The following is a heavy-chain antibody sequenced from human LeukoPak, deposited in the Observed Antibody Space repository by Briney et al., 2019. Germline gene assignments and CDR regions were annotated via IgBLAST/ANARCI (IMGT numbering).Heavy chain of an antibody. D-gene: IGHD4-17*01. V-gene: IGHV3-21*04. CDR1: GFTFSSYS. CDR2: ISSSSSYI. CDR3: ARIGSPTVTGEIDY. J-gene: IGHJ4*02. Sequence: GGSLRLSCAASGFTFSSYSMNWVRQAPGKGLEWVSSISSSSSYIYYADSVKGRFTISRDNAKNSLYLQMNSLRAEDTALYHCARIGSPTVTGEIDYWGQGTLVTVSS.